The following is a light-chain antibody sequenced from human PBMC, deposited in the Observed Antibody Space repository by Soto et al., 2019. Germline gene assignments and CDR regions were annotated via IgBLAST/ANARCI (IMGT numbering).Light chain of an antibody. CDR2: EVT. CDR3: STFGGTGV. Sequence: QSVLTQPDSVSESPGQSIAISCTGTSSDIGRYNYVSWYQQHPGKAPKLMIYEVTNRPSGVSNRFSGSKSGNTASLTITGLQADDEADYYCSTFGGTGVFGTGTQLTVL. CDR1: SSDIGRYNY. J-gene: IGLJ1*01. V-gene: IGLV2-14*01.